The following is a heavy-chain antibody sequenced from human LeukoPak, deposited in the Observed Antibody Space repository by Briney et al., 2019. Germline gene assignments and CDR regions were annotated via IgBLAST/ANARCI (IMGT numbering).Heavy chain of an antibody. V-gene: IGHV1-8*01. CDR3: ARLSQTPDYYTLGGYYYLGY. D-gene: IGHD3-10*01. Sequence: PGASVTVSCKASRYTFTSYDINWVREAAGHGLEWMGWMNPNTGRTGYAQKFQGRITMTRDTSINTAYMELTNLRSEDTAIYYCARLSQTPDYYTLGGYYYLGYWGQGTPVTVSS. J-gene: IGHJ4*02. CDR2: MNPNTGRT. CDR1: RYTFTSYD.